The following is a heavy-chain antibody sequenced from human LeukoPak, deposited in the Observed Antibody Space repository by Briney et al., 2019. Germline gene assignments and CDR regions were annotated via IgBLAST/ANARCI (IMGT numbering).Heavy chain of an antibody. V-gene: IGHV5-51*01. CDR1: GYRFTNYW. CDR2: IYPGDSDA. J-gene: IGHJ4*02. D-gene: IGHD1-26*01. CDR3: ARRRDLYSGSYYPFDY. Sequence: GESLKISCKGSGYRFTNYWIGWVRPMPGKGLEWMGIIYPGDSDARYSPSFQGQVTISADKSISTAYLQWSSLKASDTAMYYCARRRDLYSGSYYPFDYWGQGTLVTVSS.